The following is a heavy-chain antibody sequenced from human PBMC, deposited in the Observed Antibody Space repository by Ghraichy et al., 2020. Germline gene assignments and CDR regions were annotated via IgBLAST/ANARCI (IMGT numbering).Heavy chain of an antibody. D-gene: IGHD3-10*01. J-gene: IGHJ6*02. V-gene: IGHV3-23*01. Sequence: GGSLRLSCAASGFTFGSLAMTWVHQAPGRGLEWVSLISASGSDTFYADSVRGRFTISRDTSRNTLHLQMNSLRFEDTAVYYCAKDVRRGGGGSDVWGQGTTVSVSS. CDR3: AKDVRRGGGGSDV. CDR2: ISASGSDT. CDR1: GFTFGSLA.